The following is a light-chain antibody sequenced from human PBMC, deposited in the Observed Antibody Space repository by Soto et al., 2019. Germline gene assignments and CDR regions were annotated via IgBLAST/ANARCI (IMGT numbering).Light chain of an antibody. CDR2: KGS. J-gene: IGLJ3*02. CDR3: CSYVGSSTWV. V-gene: IGLV2-23*01. CDR1: SSDVGSYNL. Sequence: QSALTQPASVSGSPGQSITISCTGTSSDVGSYNLVSWYQHLPGKAPKLMIYKGSKRPSGISNRFSGSKSGNTASLTISGLQAEDEADYYCCSYVGSSTWVFGGGTQLTVL.